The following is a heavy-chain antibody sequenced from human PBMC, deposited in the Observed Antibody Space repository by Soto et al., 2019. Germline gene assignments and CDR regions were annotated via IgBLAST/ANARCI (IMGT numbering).Heavy chain of an antibody. CDR1: GGTFNSYA. CDR2: IGPFFTTA. D-gene: IGHD6-6*01. V-gene: IGHV1-69*01. J-gene: IGHJ4*02. CDR3: SRGGSSSSHRFDY. Sequence: QVQLVQYGAEVKKPGSSVRVSCKASGGTFNSYAINWVRQAPGQGLEWMGGIGPFFTTANYAQKFQGRVTITADESTSTAHMELSRLRSEDTAVYYCSRGGSSSSHRFDYWGQGTLVTVSS.